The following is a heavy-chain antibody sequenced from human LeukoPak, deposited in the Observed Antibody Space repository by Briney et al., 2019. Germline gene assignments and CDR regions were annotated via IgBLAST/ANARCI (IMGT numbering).Heavy chain of an antibody. V-gene: IGHV1-18*01. CDR3: AHSGSYLGYFDY. CDR1: GYTFTSYG. Sequence: GASVKVSCKACGYTFTSYGISWVRQAPGQGLEWMGWISAYNGNTNYAQKLQGTVTMTTDTSTSTAYMELRSLRPDDTAVYYCAHSGSYLGYFDYWGQGTLVTVSS. D-gene: IGHD1-26*01. J-gene: IGHJ4*02. CDR2: ISAYNGNT.